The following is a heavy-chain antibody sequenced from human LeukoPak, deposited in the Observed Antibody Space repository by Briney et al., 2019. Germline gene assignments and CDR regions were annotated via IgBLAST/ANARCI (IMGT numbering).Heavy chain of an antibody. CDR2: VTGDGLTT. D-gene: IGHD2-2*01. CDR3: AKGIVPAPNGAFDI. Sequence: PGGSLRLSCAASGFTFNNYAMNWVRQAPGKGLEWVSIVTGDGLTTNYADSVKGRFTISRDNPKNTLYLQMNSLRAEDTAVYYCAKGIVPAPNGAFDIWGQGTMVTVSS. V-gene: IGHV3-23*01. J-gene: IGHJ3*02. CDR1: GFTFNNYA.